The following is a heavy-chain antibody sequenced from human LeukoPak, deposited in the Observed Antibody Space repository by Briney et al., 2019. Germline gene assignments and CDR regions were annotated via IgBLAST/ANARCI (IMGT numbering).Heavy chain of an antibody. D-gene: IGHD4-23*01. V-gene: IGHV3-20*04. CDR3: ARDSDYGGNSLPLDY. J-gene: IGHJ4*02. Sequence: GGSLRLSCAASGFTFDDYGMSWVRQAPGKGLEWVSGINWNGGSTGYADSVKGRFTISRDNAKNSLYLQMNSLRAEDTALYYCARDSDYGGNSLPLDYWGQGTPVTVSS. CDR1: GFTFDDYG. CDR2: INWNGGST.